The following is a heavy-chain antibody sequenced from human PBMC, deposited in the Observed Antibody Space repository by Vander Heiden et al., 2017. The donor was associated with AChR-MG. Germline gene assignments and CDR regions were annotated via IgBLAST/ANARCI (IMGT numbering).Heavy chain of an antibody. CDR3: ARDKGIKYYDILTGYYLKFNFDY. J-gene: IGHJ4*02. CDR1: GYTFTGSY. V-gene: IGHV1-2*02. CDR2: INPNSGGT. D-gene: IGHD3-9*01. Sequence: QVQLVPSGAEVKKPGASVKVSCKASGYTFTGSYMHWVRQAPGQGLEWMGWINPNSGGTNYAQKFQGRVTMTRDTSISTAYMELSRLRSDDTAVYYCARDKGIKYYDILTGYYLKFNFDYWGQGTLVTVSS.